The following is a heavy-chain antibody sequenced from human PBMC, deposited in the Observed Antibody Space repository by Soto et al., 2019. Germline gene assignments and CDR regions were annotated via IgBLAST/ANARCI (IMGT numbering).Heavy chain of an antibody. CDR2: INHSGST. Sequence: QVQLQQWGAGLLKPSETLSLTCAVYGGSFSGYYWSWIRQPPGKGLEWIGEINHSGSTNYNPSLKSRVTISVDTAKNQVSLKLSSVTAADTAVYYCARDASPSAGVVVITGYFDYWGQGTLVTVSS. V-gene: IGHV4-34*01. CDR1: GGSFSGYY. D-gene: IGHD2-15*01. CDR3: ARDASPSAGVVVITGYFDY. J-gene: IGHJ4*02.